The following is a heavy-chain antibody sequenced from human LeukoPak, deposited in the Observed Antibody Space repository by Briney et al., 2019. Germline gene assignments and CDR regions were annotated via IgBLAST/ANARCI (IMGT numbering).Heavy chain of an antibody. CDR1: GGSISSYY. Sequence: SETLSLTCTVSGGSISSYYWSWIRQPPGKGLEWIGHIYYSGSTNYNPSLKSRVTISVDTSKNQFSLKLSSVTAADTAVYYCARDPREKYSSTRVGAFDIWGQGTMVTVSS. D-gene: IGHD6-13*01. CDR2: IYYSGST. J-gene: IGHJ3*02. CDR3: ARDPREKYSSTRVGAFDI. V-gene: IGHV4-59*01.